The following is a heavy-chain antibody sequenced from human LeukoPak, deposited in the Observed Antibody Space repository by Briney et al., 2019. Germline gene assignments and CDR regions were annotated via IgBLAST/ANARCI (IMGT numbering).Heavy chain of an antibody. CDR3: ARGYCSGGSCTWGLFDS. V-gene: IGHV3-23*01. J-gene: IGHJ4*02. Sequence: SGGTLRFSCAASGFTFSSYNMNWLRLAPGRGLEGVSTISDSGGSSYYTESVKGRFTISRDNSMSTLSLQMKSLRVEDTALYYCARGYCSGGSCTWGLFDSWGQGTLVTVSS. CDR2: ISDSGGSS. D-gene: IGHD2-15*01. CDR1: GFTFSSYN.